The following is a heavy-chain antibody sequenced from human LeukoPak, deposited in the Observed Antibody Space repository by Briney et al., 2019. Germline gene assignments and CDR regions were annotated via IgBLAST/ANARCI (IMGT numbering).Heavy chain of an antibody. J-gene: IGHJ4*02. CDR3: ARVPMASYFDY. D-gene: IGHD5-24*01. V-gene: IGHV1-18*01. CDR2: ISAYNGNT. Sequence: GASVKVSRKASGYTFTSYGISWVRQAPGQGLEWMGWISAYNGNTNYAQKFQGRVTMTRDTSISTAYMELSRLRSDDTAVYYCARVPMASYFDYWGQGTLVTVSS. CDR1: GYTFTSYG.